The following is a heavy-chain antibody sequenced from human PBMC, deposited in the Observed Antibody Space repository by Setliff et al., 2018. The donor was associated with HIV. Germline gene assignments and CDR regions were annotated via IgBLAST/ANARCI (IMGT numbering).Heavy chain of an antibody. J-gene: IGHJ4*02. V-gene: IGHV3-23*01. CDR2: ISGSGDIT. CDR1: GFSFRSYA. Sequence: GESLKISCAASGFSFRSYAVSWVRQAPGKGLEWVSVISGSGDITYYRESVKGRFTVSRDNSNNTVYLQMNSLRAEDTAMYYCAKTQTVITVYGPFDSWGQGTQVTVSS. CDR3: AKTQTVITVYGPFDS. D-gene: IGHD4-4*01.